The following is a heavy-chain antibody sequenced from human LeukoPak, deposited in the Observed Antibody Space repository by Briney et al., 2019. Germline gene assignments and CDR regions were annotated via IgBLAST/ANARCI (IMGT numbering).Heavy chain of an antibody. CDR3: ARVGYDSTPTWGDAFDI. CDR1: GFTFDDYG. D-gene: IGHD3-22*01. Sequence: GGSLRLSCAASGFTFDDYGMSWVRQDPGKGLEWVSGINWNGGSTGYADSVKGRFTISRDNAKSSLYLQMNSLRAEDTALYYCARVGYDSTPTWGDAFDIWGQGTMVTVSS. CDR2: INWNGGST. J-gene: IGHJ3*02. V-gene: IGHV3-20*04.